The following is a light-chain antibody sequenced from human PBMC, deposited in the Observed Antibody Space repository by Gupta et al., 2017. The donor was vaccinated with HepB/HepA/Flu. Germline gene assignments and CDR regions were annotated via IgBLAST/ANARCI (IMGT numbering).Light chain of an antibody. CDR2: AAS. J-gene: IGKJ1*01. V-gene: IGKV1-39*01. CDR1: QSISKN. CDR3: QQCNRTRYT. Sequence: DIQMTQSPSSLSASMGDRVTITCRASQSISKNLNWYQQKPGKAPEVLIYAASSLQSGVPSRFSGSQSGTDFTLTISRLQPEDFATFFCQQCNRTRYTFGQGTKVEIK.